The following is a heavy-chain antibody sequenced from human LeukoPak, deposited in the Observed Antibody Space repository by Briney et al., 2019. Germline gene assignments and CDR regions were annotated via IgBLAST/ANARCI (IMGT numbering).Heavy chain of an antibody. Sequence: ASVKVSCKASGYTFTGYYMHWVRQAPGQGLEWMGWINPNSGGTNYAQKFQGRVTMTRDTSISTAYMELSRLRSDDTAVYYCARDLWFGEANYMDVWGKGTTVTVSS. CDR2: INPNSGGT. D-gene: IGHD3-10*01. J-gene: IGHJ6*03. V-gene: IGHV1-2*02. CDR3: ARDLWFGEANYMDV. CDR1: GYTFTGYY.